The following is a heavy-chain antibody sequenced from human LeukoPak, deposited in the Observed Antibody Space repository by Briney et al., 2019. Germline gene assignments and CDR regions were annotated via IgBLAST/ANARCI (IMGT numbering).Heavy chain of an antibody. CDR3: ARDLAFGRLDY. V-gene: IGHV3-7*01. CDR2: INPDGIKR. D-gene: IGHD2/OR15-2a*01. CDR1: GLTFSSSW. Sequence: GGSLRLSCAVSGLTFSSSWMDWVRQAPGKGLEWVASINPDGIKRYSADSVKGRFTISRDNARNSLYLQMDSLRVEDTAFYYCARDLAFGRLDYWGQGVLVTVSS. J-gene: IGHJ4*02.